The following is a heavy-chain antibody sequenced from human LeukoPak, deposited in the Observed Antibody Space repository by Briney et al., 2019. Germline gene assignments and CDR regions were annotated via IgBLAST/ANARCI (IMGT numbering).Heavy chain of an antibody. V-gene: IGHV4-39*07. J-gene: IGHJ4*02. CDR2: IYYSGST. CDR3: ARVNEQLIDY. Sequence: SVTLSLTCTVSGGSIRSSSYYWGWIRQPPGKGLEWIGSIYYSGSTFYNPSLKSRVTISVDTSKNQFSLRLSSVTAADTAVYYCARVNEQLIDYWGQGTLVTVSS. CDR1: GGSIRSSSYY. D-gene: IGHD6-6*01.